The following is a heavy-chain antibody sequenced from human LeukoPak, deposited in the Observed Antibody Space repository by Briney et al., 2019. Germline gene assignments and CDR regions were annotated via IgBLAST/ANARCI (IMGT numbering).Heavy chain of an antibody. Sequence: PGGSLRLSCAASGLTFSSYGMHWVRQAPGKGLEWVAVISYDGSNKYYADSVKGRFTISRDNSKNTLYLQMNSLRAEDTAVYYCATDSGVAMIVVAVNDYWGQGTLVTVSS. CDR2: ISYDGSNK. D-gene: IGHD3-22*01. V-gene: IGHV3-30*03. CDR3: ATDSGVAMIVVAVNDY. J-gene: IGHJ4*02. CDR1: GLTFSSYG.